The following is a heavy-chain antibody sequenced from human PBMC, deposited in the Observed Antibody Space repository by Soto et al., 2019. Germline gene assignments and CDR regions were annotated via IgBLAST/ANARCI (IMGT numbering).Heavy chain of an antibody. CDR2: IYHSGST. CDR1: GGFISSSNW. D-gene: IGHD2-15*01. CDR3: ARDRFRDCSGGSCSNFDY. J-gene: IGHJ4*02. Sequence: PSETLSLTCAVSGGFISSSNWWSWVRQPPGKGLEWIGEIYHSGSTNYNPSLKSRDTISVDKSKNQFSLKLSSVTAADTAVYYCARDRFRDCSGGSCSNFDYWGQGTLVTVSS. V-gene: IGHV4-4*02.